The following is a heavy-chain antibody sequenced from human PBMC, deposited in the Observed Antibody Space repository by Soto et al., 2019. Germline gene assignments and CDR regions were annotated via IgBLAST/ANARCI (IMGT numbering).Heavy chain of an antibody. V-gene: IGHV3-23*01. Sequence: PGGSLRLPCAASGFTFTTYAMTWVRQAPGKGLKWVSTVTGSGGSAYYADSVQGRFTISRDNSKNTVYLQMNSLRADDTAIYYCAKDRTTMYDGFDIWGQGTMVTVSS. CDR1: GFTFTTYA. CDR2: VTGSGGSA. CDR3: AKDRTTMYDGFDI. D-gene: IGHD1-1*01. J-gene: IGHJ3*02.